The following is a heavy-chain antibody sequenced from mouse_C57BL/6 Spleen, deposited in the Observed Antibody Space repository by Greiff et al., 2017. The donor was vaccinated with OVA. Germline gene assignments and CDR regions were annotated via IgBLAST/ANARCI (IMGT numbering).Heavy chain of an antibody. V-gene: IGHV1-72*01. J-gene: IGHJ4*01. CDR3: ARDYYYGSSPYYYAMDY. D-gene: IGHD1-1*01. CDR1: GYTFTSYW. Sequence: QVQLQQPGAELVKPGASVKLSCKASGYTFTSYWMHWVKQRPGRGLAWLGRIDPNRGGTKYNETVKSKATLTVDKPSSTAYMQLSSLTSEDSAVYYCARDYYYGSSPYYYAMDYWGQGTSVTVSS. CDR2: IDPNRGGT.